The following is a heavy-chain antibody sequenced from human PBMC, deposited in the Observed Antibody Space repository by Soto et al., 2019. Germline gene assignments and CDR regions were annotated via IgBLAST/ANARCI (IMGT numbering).Heavy chain of an antibody. CDR1: GGSISSDANF. J-gene: IGHJ5*02. V-gene: IGHV4-31*03. D-gene: IGHD6-6*01. CDR2: ISYTGRT. Sequence: TLSLTCTVSGGSISSDANFWSWIRQLPGRGLEWIGYISYTGRTYVTPSLNSRLTISLDTSKDLFSLRLSAVTAADTAVYFCARGSFSSSSSWFDPWGQGTLVTVSS. CDR3: ARGSFSSSSSWFDP.